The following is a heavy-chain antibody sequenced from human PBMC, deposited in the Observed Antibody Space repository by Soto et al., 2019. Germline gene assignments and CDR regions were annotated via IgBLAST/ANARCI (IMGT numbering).Heavy chain of an antibody. CDR1: GYTFTSYD. CDR3: ARRQVGWYEFDY. V-gene: IGHV1-8*01. Sequence: ASVKVSCKASGYTFTSYDINWVRQATGQGLEWMGWMNPNSGNTGYAQKFQGRVTMTRNTSISTAYMELSSLRSEDTAVYYCARRQVGWYEFDYWGQGTLVTVSS. J-gene: IGHJ4*02. CDR2: MNPNSGNT. D-gene: IGHD6-19*01.